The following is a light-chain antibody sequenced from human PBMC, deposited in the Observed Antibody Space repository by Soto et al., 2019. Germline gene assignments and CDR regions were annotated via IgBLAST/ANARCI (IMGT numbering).Light chain of an antibody. J-gene: IGLJ1*01. CDR1: SSDVGGYNY. CDR3: TSYTSSSTPV. CDR2: EVS. V-gene: IGLV2-14*01. Sequence: QSVLTQPASVSGSPGQAITISCTGTSSDVGGYNYVSWYQQHPGKAPKLMIYEVSNRPSGVSDRFSGSKSGNTASLTISGLQSEDEAHYYCTSYTSSSTPVFGTGTKLTVL.